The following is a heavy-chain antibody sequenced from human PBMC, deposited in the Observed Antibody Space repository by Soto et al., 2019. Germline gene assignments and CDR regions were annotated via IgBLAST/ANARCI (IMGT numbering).Heavy chain of an antibody. Sequence: QVQLVESGGGVVQPGRSLRLSCAASGFTFSSYGMHWVSQAPGKGLEWVAVISYDGSNKYYADSVKGRFTISRDNSKNTLFPQMNSLRAEDTAVYYCAKDHVMWGYREGMDVWGQGTTVTVSS. CDR2: ISYDGSNK. J-gene: IGHJ6*02. D-gene: IGHD5-18*01. CDR3: AKDHVMWGYREGMDV. CDR1: GFTFSSYG. V-gene: IGHV3-30*18.